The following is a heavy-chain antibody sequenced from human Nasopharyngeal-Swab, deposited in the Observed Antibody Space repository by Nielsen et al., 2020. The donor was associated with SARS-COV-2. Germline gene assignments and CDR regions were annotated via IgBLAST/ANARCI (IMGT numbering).Heavy chain of an antibody. J-gene: IGHJ6*02. Sequence: GSLRLSCTVSGGSISSYYWSWIRQPPGKELEWIGYMYYSGSTKYNPSLKSRVTIPVDRSKNQFSLRLSSVTAADTAVYYCARRYFDSLYGMDVWGQGTTVTVSS. V-gene: IGHV4-59*01. D-gene: IGHD3-9*01. CDR3: ARRYFDSLYGMDV. CDR1: GGSISSYY. CDR2: MYYSGST.